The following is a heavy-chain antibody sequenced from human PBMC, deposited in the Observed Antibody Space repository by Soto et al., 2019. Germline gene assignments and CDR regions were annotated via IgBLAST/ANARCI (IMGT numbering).Heavy chain of an antibody. CDR3: ARDRRGWLGDGWFDP. V-gene: IGHV4-31*03. CDR1: GGSIRSGDYY. CDR2: IYSSGTT. D-gene: IGHD6-19*01. J-gene: IGHJ5*02. Sequence: QVQLQEAGPGLVKPSQTLSLTCTVSGGSIRSGDYYWSWIRQHPGKGLEWIGYIYSSGTTYYNPSLKGRLSISVDTSKSQFSLKLSSVTAADTAVYYCARDRRGWLGDGWFDPWGRGTLVTVSS.